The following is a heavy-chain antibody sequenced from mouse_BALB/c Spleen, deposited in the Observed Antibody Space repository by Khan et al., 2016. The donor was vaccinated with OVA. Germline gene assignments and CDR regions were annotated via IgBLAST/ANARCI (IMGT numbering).Heavy chain of an antibody. D-gene: IGHD2-4*01. CDR3: TRRISYFALDY. V-gene: IGHV9-3-1*01. J-gene: IGHJ4*01. CDR2: INTYTGEQ. Sequence: QIQLVQSGPELKKPGETVKISCKASGYTFTNYGMNWVKQAPGKGLKWMGWINTYTGEQTYADDFKGRFDFFLETSASTAYLQINILKNEDTATYFCTRRISYFALDYWGQVTSVTVSS. CDR1: GYTFTNYG.